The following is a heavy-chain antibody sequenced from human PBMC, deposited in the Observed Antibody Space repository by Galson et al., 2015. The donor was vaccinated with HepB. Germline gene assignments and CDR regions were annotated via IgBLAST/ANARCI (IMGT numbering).Heavy chain of an antibody. CDR2: IHYSGSI. CDR1: GGSISSYY. Sequence: QVQLQESGPGLVKPSETLSLTCTVSGGSISSYYWSWIRQPPGKGLEWIGYIHYSGSINYNPSLKSRVTISVDTSKNQFSLKLSSVTAADTAVYYCARVLGQRQLAYFDYWGQGTLVTVSS. V-gene: IGHV4-59*01. J-gene: IGHJ4*02. CDR3: ARVLGQRQLAYFDY. D-gene: IGHD6-13*01.